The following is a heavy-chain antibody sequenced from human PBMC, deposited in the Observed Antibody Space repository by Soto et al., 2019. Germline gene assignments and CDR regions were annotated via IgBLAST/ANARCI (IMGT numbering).Heavy chain of an antibody. V-gene: IGHV4-31*03. CDR1: GGSISSGGYY. CDR3: ARDRRGSGSYRTWFDP. D-gene: IGHD3-10*01. CDR2: LYYSGST. Sequence: QVQLQESGPGLVKPSQTLSLTCTVSGGSISSGGYYWSWIRQHPGKGLEWIGYLYYSGSTYYNPSLKSRVTISADTSKNQFSLKLSSVTAADTAVYYCARDRRGSGSYRTWFDPWGQGTLVTVSS. J-gene: IGHJ5*02.